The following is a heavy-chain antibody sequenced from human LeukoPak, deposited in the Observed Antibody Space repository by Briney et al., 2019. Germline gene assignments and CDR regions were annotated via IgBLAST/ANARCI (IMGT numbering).Heavy chain of an antibody. CDR2: IYTSGST. CDR3: AGQSINSKGDD. D-gene: IGHD6-6*01. Sequence: SETLSLTCTVSGGSISSGSYYWSWIRQPAGKGLEWIGRIYTSGSTNYNPSLKSRVTISVDTSKNQFSLKLSSVTAADTAVYYCAGQSINSKGDDWGQGTLVTVSS. J-gene: IGHJ4*02. CDR1: GGSISSGSYY. V-gene: IGHV4-61*02.